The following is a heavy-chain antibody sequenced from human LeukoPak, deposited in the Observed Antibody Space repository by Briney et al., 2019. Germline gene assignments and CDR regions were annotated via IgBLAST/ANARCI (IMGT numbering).Heavy chain of an antibody. V-gene: IGHV4-59*01. CDR2: IYYSGST. D-gene: IGHD3-3*01. Sequence: KPSETLSLTCTVSGGSISSYYWSWIRQPPGKGLEWIGYIYYSGSTNYNPSLESRVTISVDTSKNQFSLKLSSVTAADTAVYYCARVTLITIFGVEPYYYMDVWGKGTTVTVSS. J-gene: IGHJ6*03. CDR1: GGSISSYY. CDR3: ARVTLITIFGVEPYYYMDV.